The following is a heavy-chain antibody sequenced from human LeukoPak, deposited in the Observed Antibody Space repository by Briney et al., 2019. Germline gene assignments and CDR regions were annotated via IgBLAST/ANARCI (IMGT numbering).Heavy chain of an antibody. V-gene: IGHV3-23*01. CDR1: GFTFSSYA. CDR2: ISGSGDIT. D-gene: IGHD6-13*01. Sequence: PGGSLRLSCAASGFTFSSYAMSWVRQAPGKGLEWVSAISGSGDITYLADSVKGRFTISRDNAKNSLYLQMNSLRVEDTAVYYCAKGSRFAFDHWGQGTLVTVSS. CDR3: AKGSRFAFDH. J-gene: IGHJ4*02.